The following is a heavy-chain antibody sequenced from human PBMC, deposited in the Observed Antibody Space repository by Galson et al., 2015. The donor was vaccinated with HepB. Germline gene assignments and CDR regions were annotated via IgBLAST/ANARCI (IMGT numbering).Heavy chain of an antibody. CDR3: ARQGIVGATSPFDYYFYYGMDV. Sequence: SETLSLTCTVSGGAISSYYWNWIRQPPGKGLEWIGHIYYGGGTTYNPSLESRVTISVDTSKNQFSLRLSSVTAADTAVYYCARQGIVGATSPFDYYFYYGMDVWGQGTTVHVSS. CDR2: IYYGGGT. J-gene: IGHJ6*02. V-gene: IGHV4-59*08. D-gene: IGHD1-26*01. CDR1: GGAISSYY.